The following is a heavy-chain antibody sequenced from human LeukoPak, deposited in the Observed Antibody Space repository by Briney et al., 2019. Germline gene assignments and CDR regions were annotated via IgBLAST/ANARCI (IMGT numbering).Heavy chain of an antibody. D-gene: IGHD3-22*01. CDR1: GFTFSSYA. Sequence: GGSLRLSCSASGFTFSSYAMHWVRQAPGKGLEYVSAISSNGGSTYYADSVKGRFTISRDNSKNTVYLQMNSLRADDTAVYYCAKLGGYYDNSASRYFDYWGQGTLVTVSS. CDR2: ISSNGGST. CDR3: AKLGGYYDNSASRYFDY. J-gene: IGHJ4*02. V-gene: IGHV3-64*04.